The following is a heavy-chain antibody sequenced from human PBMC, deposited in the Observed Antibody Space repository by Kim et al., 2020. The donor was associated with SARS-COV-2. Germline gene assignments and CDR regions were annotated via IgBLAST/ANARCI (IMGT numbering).Heavy chain of an antibody. CDR3: ATVTTLTAPFYDY. D-gene: IGHD4-4*01. J-gene: IGHJ4*02. CDR1: GFTFSSYA. V-gene: IGHV3-23*01. CDR2: ISASGGDT. Sequence: GGSLRLSCAASGFTFSSYALSWVRQAPGKGLEWVSRISASGGDTYYADSVQGRFTISRDNSKNALNLEMNSLIAEDTALYYCATVTTLTAPFYDYWGQGT.